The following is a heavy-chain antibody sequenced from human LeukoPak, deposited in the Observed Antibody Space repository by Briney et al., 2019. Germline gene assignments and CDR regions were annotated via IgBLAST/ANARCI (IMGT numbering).Heavy chain of an antibody. V-gene: IGHV4-34*01. CDR1: GESFSGYY. Sequence: SETLSLTCAVYGESFSGYYWSWIRQPPGKGLEWIGEINHSGSTNYNPSLKSRVTISVDTSKNQFSLKLSSVTAADTAVYYCARHWGWGYSYGIYYFDYWGQGALVTVSS. CDR2: INHSGST. J-gene: IGHJ4*02. CDR3: ARHWGWGYSYGIYYFDY. D-gene: IGHD5-18*01.